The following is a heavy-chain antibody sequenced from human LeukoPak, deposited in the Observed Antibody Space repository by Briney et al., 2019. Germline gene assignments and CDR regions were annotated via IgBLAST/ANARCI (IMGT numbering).Heavy chain of an antibody. CDR2: IIPIFGTA. Sequence: SVKVSCKASGGTFSTYAISWVRQAPGQGLEWMGGIIPIFGTANYAQKFQGRVTITADESTSTAYMELSSLRSEDTAVYYCASLGRMYQLLYAFDIWGQGTMVTVSS. D-gene: IGHD2-2*01. CDR3: ASLGRMYQLLYAFDI. V-gene: IGHV1-69*13. J-gene: IGHJ3*02. CDR1: GGTFSTYA.